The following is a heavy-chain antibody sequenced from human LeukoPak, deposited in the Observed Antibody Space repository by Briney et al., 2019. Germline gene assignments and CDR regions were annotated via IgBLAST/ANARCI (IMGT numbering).Heavy chain of an antibody. CDR2: ISASGST. V-gene: IGHV4-4*07. Sequence: SETLSPTCTVSGGSISSYYWSWIRQPAGNGLEWIGLISASGSTNYAPSLRSRVTMSVDTSTNQFSLKLSSVTAADTAVYYCATDISWFDPWGRGTLVTVSS. CDR1: GGSISSYY. CDR3: ATDISWFDP. J-gene: IGHJ5*02.